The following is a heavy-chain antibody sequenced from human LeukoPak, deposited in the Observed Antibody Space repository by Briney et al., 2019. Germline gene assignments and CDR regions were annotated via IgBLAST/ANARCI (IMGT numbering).Heavy chain of an antibody. J-gene: IGHJ4*02. CDR3: AKDLASGSFFAFDY. Sequence: GGSLRLSCAASGFTFSSYAMSWVRQAPGKGLEWVSGISCSGFSTYSADSVKGRFTISRDNSKNTLHLQMNSLRAEDTAVYYCAKDLASGSFFAFDYWAQGTLVTVSS. V-gene: IGHV3-23*01. CDR1: GFTFSSYA. D-gene: IGHD1-26*01. CDR2: ISCSGFST.